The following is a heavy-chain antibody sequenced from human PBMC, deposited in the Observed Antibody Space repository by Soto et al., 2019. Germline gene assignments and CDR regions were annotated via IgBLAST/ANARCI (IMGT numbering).Heavy chain of an antibody. J-gene: IGHJ4*02. CDR2: IYYSGST. CDR1: GGSISSSSYY. CDR3: ASFLSVSGYFDY. Sequence: SETLSLTCTVSGGSISSSSYYWGWIRQPPGKGLEWIGSIYYSGSTYYNPSLKGRVTISVDTSKNQFSLKLSSVTAADTAVYYCASFLSVSGYFDYWGQGTLVTVSS. V-gene: IGHV4-39*01. D-gene: IGHD6-25*01.